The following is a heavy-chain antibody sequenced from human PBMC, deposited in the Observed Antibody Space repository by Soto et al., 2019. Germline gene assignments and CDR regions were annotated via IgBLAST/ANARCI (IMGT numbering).Heavy chain of an antibody. Sequence: QGQLVQSGAEVKKPGASVKVSCTASGNTFTNFGVTWVRQAPGQGLEWMGWISAYTDDPNYAQKFQGRVTMTIDTSPSTGYLDLRSLKSDDTAVYFWARVITGAEAWFDPWGQGTLVTVSS. CDR1: GNTFTNFG. CDR3: ARVITGAEAWFDP. CDR2: ISAYTDDP. D-gene: IGHD1-20*01. J-gene: IGHJ5*02. V-gene: IGHV1-18*01.